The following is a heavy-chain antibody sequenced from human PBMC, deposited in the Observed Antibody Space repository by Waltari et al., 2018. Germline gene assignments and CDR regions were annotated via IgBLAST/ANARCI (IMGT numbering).Heavy chain of an antibody. D-gene: IGHD3-22*01. Sequence: QLQLQESRPGLVKPSETLSLTCTVHGGSISTTRYHSRWIRQPPEKGLEWIGSIYYSGSTYYKPSLKSRVTISVDTSKNQFSLKLSSVTAADTAVYYCAGSYYYDSSGYYYYDAFDIWGQGTMVTVSS. CDR2: IYYSGST. J-gene: IGHJ3*02. CDR3: AGSYYYDSSGYYYYDAFDI. CDR1: GGSISTTRYH. V-gene: IGHV4-39*01.